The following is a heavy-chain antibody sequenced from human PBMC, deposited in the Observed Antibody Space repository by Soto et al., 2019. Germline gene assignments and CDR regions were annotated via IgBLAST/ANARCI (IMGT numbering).Heavy chain of an antibody. D-gene: IGHD6-13*01. CDR1: GGSISRSSYY. CDR2: IYYSGST. Sequence: PSETLSLTCTVSGGSISRSSYYWGGIRKPPGKGLEWIGSIYYSGSTYYNPSLKSRVTISVDTSKNQFSLKLSPVTAADTAVYYRARRKLIAAAGLYYSYGMDVWGQGTTVTVSS. J-gene: IGHJ6*02. CDR3: ARRKLIAAAGLYYSYGMDV. V-gene: IGHV4-39*01.